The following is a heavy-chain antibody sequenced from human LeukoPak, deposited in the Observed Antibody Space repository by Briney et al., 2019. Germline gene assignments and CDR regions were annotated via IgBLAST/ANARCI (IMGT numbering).Heavy chain of an antibody. J-gene: IGHJ4*02. D-gene: IGHD6-13*01. CDR2: FSGSGGDT. Sequence: GGSLRLSCAASGFTFSSYAMSWVRQAPGKGLEWVSAFSGSGGDTYYADSVKGRFTISRDNSKNTLYLQVNSLRAEDTAVYFCAKGPKKQMVGSRGYYFDFWGQGTLVTVSS. CDR3: AKGPKKQMVGSRGYYFDF. V-gene: IGHV3-23*01. CDR1: GFTFSSYA.